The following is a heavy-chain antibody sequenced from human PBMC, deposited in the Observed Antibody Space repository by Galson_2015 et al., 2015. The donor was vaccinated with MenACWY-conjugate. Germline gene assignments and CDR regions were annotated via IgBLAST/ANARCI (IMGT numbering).Heavy chain of an antibody. CDR2: IRDSGRST. J-gene: IGHJ5*02. D-gene: IGHD3-9*01. CDR1: GFTFSSYA. V-gene: IGHV3-23*01. Sequence: SLRLSCAASGFTFSSYAVTWVRQAPGKGLEWVSTIRDSGRSTYYADSVKGRFTISRDNSRNTLFLQMNSLRAEDTAAYYCAKDLVKNFEMLTCYYNAWGQVTLVTVSS. CDR3: AKDLVKNFEMLTCYYNA.